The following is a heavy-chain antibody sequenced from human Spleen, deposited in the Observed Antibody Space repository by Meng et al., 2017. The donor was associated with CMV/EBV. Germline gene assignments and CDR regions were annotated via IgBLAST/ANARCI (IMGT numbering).Heavy chain of an antibody. CDR3: ARGYDYDFWSGYFPLFDY. D-gene: IGHD3-3*01. Sequence: VSSGGYYLSWIRQPPGQGLEWIGYIYYSGSTNYNPSLKSRVTISVDTSKNKFSLKLSSVTAADTAVYYCARGYDYDFWSGYFPLFDYWGQGTLVTVSS. J-gene: IGHJ4*02. CDR1: VSSGGYY. V-gene: IGHV4-61*08. CDR2: IYYSGST.